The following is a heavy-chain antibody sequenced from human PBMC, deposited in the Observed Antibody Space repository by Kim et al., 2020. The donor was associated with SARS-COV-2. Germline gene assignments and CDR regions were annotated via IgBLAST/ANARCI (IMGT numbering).Heavy chain of an antibody. CDR1: GFTFGDYA. Sequence: GGSLRLSCTASGFTFGDYAMSWFRQAPGKGLEWVGFIRSKAYGGTTEYAASVKGRFTISRDDSKSIAYLQMNSLKTEDTAVYYCTRKSYSGSYSNWFDPWGQGTLVTVSS. J-gene: IGHJ5*02. CDR3: TRKSYSGSYSNWFDP. CDR2: IRSKAYGGTT. D-gene: IGHD1-26*01. V-gene: IGHV3-49*03.